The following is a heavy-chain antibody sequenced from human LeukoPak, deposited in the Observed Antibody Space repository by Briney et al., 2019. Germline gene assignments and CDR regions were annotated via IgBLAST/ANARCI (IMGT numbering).Heavy chain of an antibody. CDR3: ARDYAFSYGSGSPFDY. CDR1: GFTFSSYG. V-gene: IGHV3-33*01. D-gene: IGHD3-10*01. CDR2: IWYDGSNK. Sequence: PGGSLRLSCAASGFTFSSYGMHWVRQAPGKGLEWVAVIWYDGSNKYYADSVKGRFTISRDNSKNTLYLQMNSLRAEDTAVYYCARDYAFSYGSGSPFDYWGQGTLVTVSS. J-gene: IGHJ4*02.